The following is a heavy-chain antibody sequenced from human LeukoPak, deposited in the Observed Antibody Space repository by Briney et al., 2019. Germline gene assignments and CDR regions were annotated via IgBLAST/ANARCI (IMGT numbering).Heavy chain of an antibody. CDR1: GFSLSSYD. J-gene: IGHJ4*02. CDR2: IWLDGSAE. D-gene: IGHD1-14*01. Sequence: GGSLRLSCAASGFSLSSYDMHWVRQAPGKGLEWVAIIWLDGSAEYYGDSVKGRFTVSRDNSKNTLYLQMDSLRVEDTAVYYCARDLNREDFDYWGQGTLVAVSP. V-gene: IGHV3-33*01. CDR3: ARDLNREDFDY.